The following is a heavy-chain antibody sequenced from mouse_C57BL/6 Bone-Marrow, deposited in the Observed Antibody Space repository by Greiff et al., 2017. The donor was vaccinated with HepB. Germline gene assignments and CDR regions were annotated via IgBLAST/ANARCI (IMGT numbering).Heavy chain of an antibody. CDR3: AKTIGVVATIYYAMDY. Sequence: VQLQQSGPGLVQPSQSLSITCTVSGFSLTIYGVHWVRQPPGKGLEWLGVIWSGGSTDYNAAFISRLSISKDNSKSQVFFKMNSLQADDTAIYYCAKTIGVVATIYYAMDYWGQGTSVTVSS. J-gene: IGHJ4*01. CDR2: IWSGGST. D-gene: IGHD1-1*01. CDR1: GFSLTIYG. V-gene: IGHV2-4*01.